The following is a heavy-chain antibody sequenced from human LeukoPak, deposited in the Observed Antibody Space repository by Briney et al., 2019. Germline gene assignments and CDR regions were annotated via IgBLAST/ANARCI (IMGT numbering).Heavy chain of an antibody. Sequence: SETLSLTCTVSGGSISSSSYYWGWIRQPPGKGLEWIGSIYYSGSTNYNPSLKSRVTISVDRSRNQLSLKLTSVTAADTAVYYCARTMGRFFYYGMDVWGQGTTVTVSS. J-gene: IGHJ6*02. CDR3: ARTMGRFFYYGMDV. CDR1: GGSISSSSYY. CDR2: IYYSGST. D-gene: IGHD2-8*01. V-gene: IGHV4-39*07.